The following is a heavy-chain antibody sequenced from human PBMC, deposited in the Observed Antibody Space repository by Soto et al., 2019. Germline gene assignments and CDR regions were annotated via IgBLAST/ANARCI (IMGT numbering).Heavy chain of an antibody. CDR2: IYYSGST. CDR1: GGSISSGGYY. J-gene: IGHJ4*02. D-gene: IGHD6-13*01. V-gene: IGHV4-31*03. CDR3: AREPIASAGPERVFDY. Sequence: QVQLQESGPGLVKPSQTLSLTCTVSGGSISSGGYYWSWIRQHPGKGLEWIGYIYYSGSTYYNPSLKSRVTISVDTSKNQFSLKLSSVTAADTAVYYGAREPIASAGPERVFDYWGQGTLVTVSS.